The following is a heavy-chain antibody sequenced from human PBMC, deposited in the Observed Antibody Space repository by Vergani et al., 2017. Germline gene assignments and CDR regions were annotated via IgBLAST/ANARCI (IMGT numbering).Heavy chain of an antibody. CDR1: FDSIRNLN. CDR2: IHYSENT. Sequence: QVQLQESGPGLVKSSETLSLTCSVSFDSIRNLNCNWIRQPPGTGLEWIGSIHYSENTNYNPSLTTRVTISVDTSKNQFSLTLTSVTAADTAVYYCASDSHSGQRADRWGQGILVTVTS. D-gene: IGHD6-19*01. CDR3: ASDSHSGQRADR. V-gene: IGHV4-59*11. J-gene: IGHJ5*02.